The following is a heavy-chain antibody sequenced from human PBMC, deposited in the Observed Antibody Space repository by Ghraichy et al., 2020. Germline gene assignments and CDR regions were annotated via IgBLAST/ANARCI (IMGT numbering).Heavy chain of an antibody. V-gene: IGHV3-23*01. CDR1: GFTFSSYA. CDR2: ISGSGGTT. J-gene: IGHJ4*02. Sequence: LTCAASGFTFSSYAINWVRQAPGKGLEWVSGISGSGGTTYYADSVKGRFTISRDNSKNTLYLLMNSLRADDTAVFYCAKGGYSLYYFDYWGQGTLVTVSS. D-gene: IGHD4-23*01. CDR3: AKGGYSLYYFDY.